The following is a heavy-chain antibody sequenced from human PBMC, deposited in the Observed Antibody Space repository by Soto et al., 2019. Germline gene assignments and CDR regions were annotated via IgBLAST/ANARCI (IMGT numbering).Heavy chain of an antibody. J-gene: IGHJ6*02. CDR2: IYYSGST. Sequence: SETLSLTCTVSGGSISSGGYYWSWIRQHPGKGLEWIGYIYYSGSTYYNPSLKSRVTISVDTSKNQFSLKLSSVTAADTAVYYCARDCRLSGYDNYYYYGMDVWGQGTTVTVSS. CDR3: ARDCRLSGYDNYYYYGMDV. D-gene: IGHD5-12*01. CDR1: GGSISSGGYY. V-gene: IGHV4-31*03.